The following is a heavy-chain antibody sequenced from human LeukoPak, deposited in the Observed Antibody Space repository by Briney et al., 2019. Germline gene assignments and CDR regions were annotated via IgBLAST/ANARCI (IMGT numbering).Heavy chain of an antibody. CDR2: ISYDGSNK. D-gene: IGHD6-13*01. V-gene: IGHV3-30*18. CDR1: GFTFSSYG. Sequence: GRSLRLSCAASGFTFSSYGMHWVRQAPGKGLEWVAVISYDGSNKYYADSVKGRFTISRDNSKNTLYLQMNSLRAEDTAVYYCAKPVLPGYSSSWLDYWGQGTLVTVSS. J-gene: IGHJ4*02. CDR3: AKPVLPGYSSSWLDY.